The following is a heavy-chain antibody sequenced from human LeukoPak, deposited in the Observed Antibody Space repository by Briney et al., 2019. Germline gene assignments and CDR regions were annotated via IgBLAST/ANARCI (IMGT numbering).Heavy chain of an antibody. CDR1: GFNFSSFY. CDR3: ARAVTVTKRSYFFYMAV. V-gene: IGHV3-21*01. D-gene: IGHD4-17*01. Sequence: GGSLRLSCAASGFNFSSFYMNWVRQVPGKGLEWVSSISDSSSYIYYVDSVKGRFTISRDNAKNSLYLQMNSLRAEDTAVYYCARAVTVTKRSYFFYMAVWGKGTTVTVSS. CDR2: ISDSSSYI. J-gene: IGHJ6*03.